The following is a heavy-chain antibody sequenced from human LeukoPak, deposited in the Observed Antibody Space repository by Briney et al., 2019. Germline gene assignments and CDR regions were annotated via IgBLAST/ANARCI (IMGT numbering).Heavy chain of an antibody. Sequence: GASVKVSCKASGYTFTGYYMHWVRQAPGQGLEWMGWINPNSGGTNYAQKFQGRVTMTRDTSISTAYMELSSLRSEDTAVYYCASGGYCTNGVCRHYEYFQHWGQGTLVTVSS. J-gene: IGHJ1*01. CDR1: GYTFTGYY. D-gene: IGHD2-8*01. CDR3: ASGGYCTNGVCRHYEYFQH. CDR2: INPNSGGT. V-gene: IGHV1-2*02.